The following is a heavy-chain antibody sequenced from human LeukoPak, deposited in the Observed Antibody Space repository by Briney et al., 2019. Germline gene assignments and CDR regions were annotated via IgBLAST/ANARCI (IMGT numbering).Heavy chain of an antibody. CDR1: GFTFSSYA. Sequence: GGSLRLSCAASGFTFSSYAMSWVRQAPGKGLEWVSAISGGGGGTYYADSVKGRFTISRDNSKNTLYLQMNSLRAEDTAVYYCAKDHSSTWYYFDYWGQGTLVTVSS. V-gene: IGHV3-23*01. CDR2: ISGGGGGT. D-gene: IGHD6-13*01. J-gene: IGHJ4*02. CDR3: AKDHSSTWYYFDY.